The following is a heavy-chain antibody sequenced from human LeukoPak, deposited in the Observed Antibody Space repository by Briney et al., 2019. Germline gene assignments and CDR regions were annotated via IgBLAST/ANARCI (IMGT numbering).Heavy chain of an antibody. CDR1: GGTFSSYA. CDR2: IIPIFGTA. Sequence: SVKVSCKASGGTFSSYAISWVRQAPGQGLEWMGGIIPIFGTANYAQKFQGRVTMTRDMSTSTVYMELSSLRSEDTAVYYCARDPGIAAAGPEGDYWGQGTLVTVSS. V-gene: IGHV1-69*05. J-gene: IGHJ4*02. D-gene: IGHD6-13*01. CDR3: ARDPGIAAAGPEGDY.